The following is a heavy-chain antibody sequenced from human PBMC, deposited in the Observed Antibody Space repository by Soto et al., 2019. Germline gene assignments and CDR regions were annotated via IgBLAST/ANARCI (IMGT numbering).Heavy chain of an antibody. Sequence: SETLSLTCTVSGDSISSNNNYWCWIRQPPGEGLEWIGFISYSGTTSYSPSLKSRVAISLDTSKNQFSLSLSSVTAADTAMYYCARGRSGDPRYFDYWGQGTLVTVSS. CDR2: ISYSGTT. D-gene: IGHD3-3*01. V-gene: IGHV4-30-4*02. J-gene: IGHJ4*02. CDR1: GDSISSNNNY. CDR3: ARGRSGDPRYFDY.